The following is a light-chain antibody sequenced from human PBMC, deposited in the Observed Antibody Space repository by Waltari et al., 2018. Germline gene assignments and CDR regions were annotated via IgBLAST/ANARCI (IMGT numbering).Light chain of an antibody. CDR1: QGVSPY. V-gene: IGKV1-9*01. Sequence: DIQLTQSPSFLSASVGDRVTITCRASQGVSPYFSWYQQNPGKAPKLLISAKSTLEKGVPSRFSGSGSGTQFTLTISGLQPEDSATYYCQQLNDFPITFGGGTKVEIK. CDR3: QQLNDFPIT. J-gene: IGKJ4*01. CDR2: AKS.